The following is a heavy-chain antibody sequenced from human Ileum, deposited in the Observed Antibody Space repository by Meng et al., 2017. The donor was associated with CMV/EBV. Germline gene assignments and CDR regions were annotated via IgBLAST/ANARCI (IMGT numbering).Heavy chain of an antibody. CDR2: MKEDGSEK. CDR3: ARDPTTLKAPFDY. CDR1: GFTFNNYC. V-gene: IGHV3-7*01. Sequence: GGSLRLSCVASGFTFNNYCMRWVRRQAPGKGLEWVANMKEDGSEKYYVDFVKGRFAISRDSAKDSLYLQMNSLRGEDTAVYYCARDPTTLKAPFDYWGQGTLVTVSS. D-gene: IGHD4-11*01. J-gene: IGHJ4*02.